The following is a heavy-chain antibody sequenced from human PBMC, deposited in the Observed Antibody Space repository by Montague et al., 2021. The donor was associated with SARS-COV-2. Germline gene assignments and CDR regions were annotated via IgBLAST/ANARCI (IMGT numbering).Heavy chain of an antibody. Sequence: SLRLSCAASGFTFGGYDMNWVHQAPGKGLEWVSAIGIGGDTYYLGSVKDRFIISRENAKNSLYLQMNSLRVGDTAVYYCARGGEWSSSSLPDYWGQGTLVTVSS. J-gene: IGHJ4*02. CDR2: IGIGGDT. CDR1: GFTFGGYD. V-gene: IGHV3-13*04. D-gene: IGHD6-6*01. CDR3: ARGGEWSSSSLPDY.